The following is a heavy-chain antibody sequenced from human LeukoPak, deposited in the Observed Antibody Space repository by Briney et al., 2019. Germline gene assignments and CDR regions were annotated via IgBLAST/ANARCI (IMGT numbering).Heavy chain of an antibody. CDR2: LNNDGSST. J-gene: IGHJ3*02. Sequence: GGSLRLSCAAPGFTFSNYWMHWVRQAPGKGLVWVSRLNNDGSSTSYADSVRGRFTISRDNAKNTLYLQMNSLRAEDTAVYYCARDTIVGALRAFDIWGQGTMVTVSS. V-gene: IGHV3-74*01. CDR3: ARDTIVGALRAFDI. D-gene: IGHD1-26*01. CDR1: GFTFSNYW.